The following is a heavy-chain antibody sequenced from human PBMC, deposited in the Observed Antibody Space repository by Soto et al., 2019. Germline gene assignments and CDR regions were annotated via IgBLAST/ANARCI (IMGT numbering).Heavy chain of an antibody. Sequence: TFSSYAMSWVRQAPGKGLEWVSAISGSGGSTYYADSVKGRFTISRDNSKNTLYLQMNSLRAEDTAVYYCAKPVEGMDVWGQGTTVTVSS. CDR3: AKPVEGMDV. V-gene: IGHV3-23*01. CDR1: TFSSYA. J-gene: IGHJ6*02. CDR2: ISGSGGST.